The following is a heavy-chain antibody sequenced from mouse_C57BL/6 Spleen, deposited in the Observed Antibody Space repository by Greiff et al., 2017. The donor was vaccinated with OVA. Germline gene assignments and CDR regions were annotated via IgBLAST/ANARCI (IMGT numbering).Heavy chain of an antibody. D-gene: IGHD1-1*01. CDR3: AREGYGSTHWYFDV. V-gene: IGHV1-76*01. Sequence: VMLVESGAELVRPGASVKLSCKASGYTFTDYYINWVKQRPGQGLEWIARIYPGSGNTYYNEKFKGKATLTAEKSSSTAYMQLSSLTSEDSAVYFCAREGYGSTHWYFDVWGTGTTVTVSS. J-gene: IGHJ1*03. CDR1: GYTFTDYY. CDR2: IYPGSGNT.